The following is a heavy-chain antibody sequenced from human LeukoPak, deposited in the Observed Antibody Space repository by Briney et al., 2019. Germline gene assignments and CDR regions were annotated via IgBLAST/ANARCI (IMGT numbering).Heavy chain of an antibody. J-gene: IGHJ4*02. D-gene: IGHD3-3*01. CDR1: GFTFSSYW. CDR2: IKQDGSEK. Sequence: PGGSLRLSCAASGFTFSSYWMSWVRQAPGKGLEWVANIKQDGSEKYYVDSVKGRFTISRDNAKNSLYLQMNSLRAEDKAVYYCARDSGHYDFWSGYLHSVDYWGQGTLVTVSS. V-gene: IGHV3-7*01. CDR3: ARDSGHYDFWSGYLHSVDY.